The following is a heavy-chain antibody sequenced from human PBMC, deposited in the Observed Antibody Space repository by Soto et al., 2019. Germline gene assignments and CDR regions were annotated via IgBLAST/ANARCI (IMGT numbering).Heavy chain of an antibody. J-gene: IGHJ4*02. CDR3: ARHFSVDYFDY. Sequence: PSETLSLTCTVSGGSISSYYWSWIRQPPGKGLEWIGYIYYSGSTNYNPSLKSRVTISLETSKSQFSLRLTSVTAADTAVYYCARHFSVDYFDYWGQGALVTVSS. CDR1: GGSISSYY. V-gene: IGHV4-59*08. CDR2: IYYSGST.